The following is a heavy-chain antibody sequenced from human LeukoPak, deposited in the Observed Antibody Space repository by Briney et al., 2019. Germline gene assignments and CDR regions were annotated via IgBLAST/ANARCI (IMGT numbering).Heavy chain of an antibody. CDR3: ATGSGMKPFDY. CDR1: GGSISSYY. Sequence: SETLSLTCTVSGGSISSYYWSWIRQPPGKGLEWIGYIYYSGSTNYNPSLKSRVTISVDTSKNQFSLKLSSVTAADTAVYYCATGSGMKPFDYWGQGTLVTVSS. D-gene: IGHD3-10*01. V-gene: IGHV4-59*01. CDR2: IYYSGST. J-gene: IGHJ4*02.